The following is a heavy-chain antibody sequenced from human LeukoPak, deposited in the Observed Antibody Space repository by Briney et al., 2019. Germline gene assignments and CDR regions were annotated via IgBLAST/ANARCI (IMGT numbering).Heavy chain of an antibody. J-gene: IGHJ3*02. CDR2: TYPGDSDT. CDR3: ARGDITMIVVTGNDAFDI. Sequence: GESLKISCKGSGYSFTSYWIGWVRQMPGKGLEWMGITYPGDSDTRYSPSFQGQVTISADKSISTAYLQWSSLKASDTAMYYCARGDITMIVVTGNDAFDIWGQGTMVTVSS. V-gene: IGHV5-51*01. CDR1: GYSFTSYW. D-gene: IGHD3-22*01.